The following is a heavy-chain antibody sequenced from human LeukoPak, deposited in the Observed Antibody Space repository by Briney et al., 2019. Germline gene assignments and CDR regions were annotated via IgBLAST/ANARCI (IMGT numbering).Heavy chain of an antibody. Sequence: KAGGSLRLSCGASAFTFSRYAMNWVRQAPGKGLEWVSSISGAGDSTYYADSVKGRFTISRDNSKNTLYLQMNSLRAEDTAVYYCANTWGEDCSSTSCYTGNAFDIWGQGTMVTVSS. J-gene: IGHJ3*02. V-gene: IGHV3-23*01. CDR2: ISGAGDST. CDR1: AFTFSRYA. D-gene: IGHD2-2*02. CDR3: ANTWGEDCSSTSCYTGNAFDI.